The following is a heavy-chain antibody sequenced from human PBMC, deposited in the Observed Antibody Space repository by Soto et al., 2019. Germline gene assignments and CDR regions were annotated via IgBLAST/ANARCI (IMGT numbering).Heavy chain of an antibody. D-gene: IGHD6-6*01. CDR1: GFTFSSYG. J-gene: IGHJ6*02. Sequence: GGSLRLSCAASGFTFSSYGMHWVRQAPGKGLEWVAVIWYDGSNKYYADSVKGRFTISRDNSKNTLYLQMNSLRAEDTAVYYCAKGGYSSSSRSNYGMDVWGQGTTVTVSS. V-gene: IGHV3-33*06. CDR2: IWYDGSNK. CDR3: AKGGYSSSSRSNYGMDV.